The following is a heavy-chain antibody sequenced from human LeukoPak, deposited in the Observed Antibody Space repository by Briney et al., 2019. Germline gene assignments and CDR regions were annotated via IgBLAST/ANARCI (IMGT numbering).Heavy chain of an antibody. CDR3: ARDMDTSGYTFDY. J-gene: IGHJ4*02. CDR1: GFSFSSYS. CDR2: ISGSSSVT. D-gene: IGHD3-22*01. Sequence: GGSLRLSCAASGFSFSSYSMNWVRQAPGKGLEWISYISGSSSVTYYADSVKGRFTISRDNAKNSLYLQVNSLRDEDTVVYYCARDMDTSGYTFDYWGQGTLVTVSS. V-gene: IGHV3-48*02.